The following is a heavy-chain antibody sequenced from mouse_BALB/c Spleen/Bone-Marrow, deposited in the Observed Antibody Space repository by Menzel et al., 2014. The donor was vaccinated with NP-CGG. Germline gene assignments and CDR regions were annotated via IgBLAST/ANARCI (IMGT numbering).Heavy chain of an antibody. Sequence: VQLQQSGAELVKPGASVKLSCTASGFNIKDTYMHWVKQRPEQGLEWIGRIDPANGNTKYDPKFQGKATITADTSSNTACRQLSRLTSEDTAVYYCATYYRYDRRFAYWGQGTLVTVSA. CDR2: IDPANGNT. V-gene: IGHV14-3*02. D-gene: IGHD2-14*01. J-gene: IGHJ3*01. CDR3: ATYYRYDRRFAY. CDR1: GFNIKDTY.